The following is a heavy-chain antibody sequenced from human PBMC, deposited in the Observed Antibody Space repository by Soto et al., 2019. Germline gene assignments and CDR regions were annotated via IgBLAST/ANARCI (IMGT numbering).Heavy chain of an antibody. J-gene: IGHJ5*02. Sequence: NPSETLSLTCAVSGGSISSGGYSWSWIRQPPGKGLEWIGYIYHSGSTYYNPSLKRRVTISVDRSKNQFSLKLSSMTAADTAVYYCAIETGRSGKNWFDPWGQGTLVTVSS. CDR3: AIETGRSGKNWFDP. CDR1: GGSISSGGYS. V-gene: IGHV4-30-2*01. CDR2: IYHSGST. D-gene: IGHD6-25*01.